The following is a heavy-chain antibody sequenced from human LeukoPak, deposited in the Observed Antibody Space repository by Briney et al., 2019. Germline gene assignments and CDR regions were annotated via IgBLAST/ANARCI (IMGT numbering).Heavy chain of an antibody. Sequence: SETLSLTCTVSGGSFSSYYRSWIRQPPGKGLAWIGYIYYSGSTNYNPSLKSRVTISVDTSKNQFSLKLSSVTAADTAVYYCARAFSSGWYFDYWGQGTLVTVSS. V-gene: IGHV4-59*01. CDR3: ARAFSSGWYFDY. CDR1: GGSFSSYY. CDR2: IYYSGST. J-gene: IGHJ4*02. D-gene: IGHD6-19*01.